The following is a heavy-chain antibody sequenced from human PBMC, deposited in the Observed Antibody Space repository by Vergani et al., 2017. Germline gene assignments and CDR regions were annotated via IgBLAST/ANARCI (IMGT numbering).Heavy chain of an antibody. Sequence: QVQLQQWGAGLLKPSETLSLTCAVYGGSFSGYYWSWIRQPPGKGLEWIGEINHSGSTNYNPSLKSRVTISVDTSKNQFSLKLNSVTAADTAVYYCARHIRVVGAVGAAPNWFDPWGQGTLVTVSS. J-gene: IGHJ5*02. CDR2: INHSGST. D-gene: IGHD2-15*01. V-gene: IGHV4-34*01. CDR3: ARHIRVVGAVGAAPNWFDP. CDR1: GGSFSGYY.